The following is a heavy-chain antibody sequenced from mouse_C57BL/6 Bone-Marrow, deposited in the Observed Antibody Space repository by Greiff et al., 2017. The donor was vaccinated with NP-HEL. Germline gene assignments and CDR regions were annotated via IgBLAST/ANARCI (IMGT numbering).Heavy chain of an antibody. CDR3: ARITTVVAPDYAMDY. Sequence: QVQLQQSGPGLVQPSQSLSITCTVSGFSLTSYGVHWVRQSPGKGLEWLGVIWSGGSTDYNAAFISRLSISKDKSKSQVFFKMNSLQADDTAIYYCARITTVVAPDYAMDYWGQGTSVTVSS. CDR1: GFSLTSYG. D-gene: IGHD1-1*01. J-gene: IGHJ4*01. V-gene: IGHV2-2*01. CDR2: IWSGGST.